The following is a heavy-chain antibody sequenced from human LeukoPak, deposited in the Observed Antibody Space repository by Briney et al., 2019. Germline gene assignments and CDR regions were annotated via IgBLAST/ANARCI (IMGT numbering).Heavy chain of an antibody. CDR1: GYTLTELS. D-gene: IGHD3-22*01. CDR2: FDPEDGET. Sequence: ASVKVSCKVSGYTLTELSMHWVRQAPGKGLEWMGGFDPEDGETIYAQKFQGRVTMTEDTSTDTAYMELSSLRSEDTAAYYCATLTYYYDSSGFDGGYWGQGTLVTVSS. J-gene: IGHJ4*02. V-gene: IGHV1-24*01. CDR3: ATLTYYYDSSGFDGGY.